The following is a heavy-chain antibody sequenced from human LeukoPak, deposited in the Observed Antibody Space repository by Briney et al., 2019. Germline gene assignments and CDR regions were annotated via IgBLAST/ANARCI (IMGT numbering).Heavy chain of an antibody. CDR2: ISAYNGNT. CDR1: GGTFSSYA. Sequence: RASVTVSCKASGGTFSSYAISWVRQAPGQGLEGMGWISAYNGNTNYAQKLQGRVTMTTDTSTSTAYMELRSLRSDDTAVYYCATRIIAVAGSDIDYWGQGTLVTVSS. J-gene: IGHJ4*02. D-gene: IGHD6-19*01. V-gene: IGHV1-18*01. CDR3: ATRIIAVAGSDIDY.